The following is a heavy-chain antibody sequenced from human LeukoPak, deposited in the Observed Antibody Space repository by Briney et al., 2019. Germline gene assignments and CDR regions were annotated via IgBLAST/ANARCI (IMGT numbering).Heavy chain of an antibody. V-gene: IGHV3-48*03. CDR1: GFTFSSYE. CDR2: ISSSGSTI. CDR3: ARADYYYYMDV. Sequence: GGSLRLSCAASGFTFSSYEMNWVRQAPGKGLEWVSYISSSGSTIYYADSVKGRFTISRDNAKNALYLQMNSLRAEDTAVYYCARADYYYYMDVWGKGTTVTVSS. J-gene: IGHJ6*03.